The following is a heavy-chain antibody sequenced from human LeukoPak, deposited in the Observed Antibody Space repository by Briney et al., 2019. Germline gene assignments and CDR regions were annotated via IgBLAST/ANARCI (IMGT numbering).Heavy chain of an antibody. CDR2: INPNSGGT. J-gene: IGHJ3*02. D-gene: IGHD2-8*01. CDR1: GYTFTGYY. V-gene: IGHV1-2*02. CDR3: ARGGCTNGVCYGLDAFDI. Sequence: ASVKVSCKASGYTFTGYYMHWVRQAPGQGLEWMGWINPNSGGTNYAQKFQGRVTMTRDTSISTAYMELSRLRSDDTAVYYCARGGCTNGVCYGLDAFDIWGQGTMVTVSS.